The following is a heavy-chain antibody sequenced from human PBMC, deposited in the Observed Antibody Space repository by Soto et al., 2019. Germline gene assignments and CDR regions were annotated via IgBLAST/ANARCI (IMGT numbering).Heavy chain of an antibody. Sequence: SETLSLTCTVSGGSISSYYWSWIRQPPGKGLEWIGYIYYSGSTNYNPSLKSRVTISVDTSKNQFSLKLSSVTAADTAVYYCARGYHDDFWSGYYDYWGQGTLVTVSS. J-gene: IGHJ4*02. V-gene: IGHV4-59*01. D-gene: IGHD3-3*01. CDR3: ARGYHDDFWSGYYDY. CDR2: IYYSGST. CDR1: GGSISSYY.